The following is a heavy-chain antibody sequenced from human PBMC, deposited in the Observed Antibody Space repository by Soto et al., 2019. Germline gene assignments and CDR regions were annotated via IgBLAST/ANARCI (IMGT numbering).Heavy chain of an antibody. CDR1: GFTFTNAW. Sequence: EVQLVESGGGLVKPGESLRLSCAASGFTFTNAWMNWVRQAPGKGLEWVGRIRSKTDGGTPDYAAPLKGRFTISRDDSKNPLYVQMNSVKTEDTAIYYCTTEKGYWGQGTLVTVSS. CDR3: TTEKGY. CDR2: IRSKTDGGTP. J-gene: IGHJ4*02. V-gene: IGHV3-15*07.